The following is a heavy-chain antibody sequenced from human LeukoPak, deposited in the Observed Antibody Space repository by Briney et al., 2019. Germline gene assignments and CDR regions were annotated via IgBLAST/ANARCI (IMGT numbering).Heavy chain of an antibody. D-gene: IGHD3-16*01. CDR3: AKVLGLGLVHGMDV. CDR1: GFTFRNYL. CDR2: ISSTGGTI. J-gene: IGHJ6*02. V-gene: IGHV3-48*01. Sequence: TGGSLRLSCAASGFTFRNYLMNWVRQAPGKGLEWVSFISSTGGTIYYADSVKGRFTISRDNSKNTLYLQMNSLRVEDTAVYYCAKVLGLGLVHGMDVWGQGTTVTVSS.